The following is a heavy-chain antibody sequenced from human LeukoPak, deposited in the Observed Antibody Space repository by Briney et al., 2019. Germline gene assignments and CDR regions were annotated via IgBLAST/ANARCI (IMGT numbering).Heavy chain of an antibody. D-gene: IGHD1-1*01. CDR1: GGSVRSGNYY. V-gene: IGHV4-61*01. J-gene: IGHJ4*02. CDR2: VDYSGSA. CDR3: ARGIRTGYGY. Sequence: PSETLSLTCSVSGGSVRSGNYYWSWIRQPPGKGLEWIGYVDYSGSASYNPSLRRRVTISLGTSKNQFSLKVMYLTAADTAVYYCARGIRTGYGYWGQGTLVTVSS.